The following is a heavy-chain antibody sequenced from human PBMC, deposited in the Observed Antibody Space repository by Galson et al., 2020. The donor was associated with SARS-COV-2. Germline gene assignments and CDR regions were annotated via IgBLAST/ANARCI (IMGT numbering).Heavy chain of an antibody. J-gene: IGHJ4*02. CDR2: ISVSAGST. V-gene: IGHV3-23*01. CDR1: GITFSSYA. Sequence: GGSLRLSCAASGITFSSYAMSWFRQAPGKGLEWVSAISVSAGSTYYADSVKGRFTIPRANSKNTLYLQMNSLRAEDAAVYYCAKGLHDSPYPKYYFDWWGQGTLVTVSS. CDR3: AKGLHDSPYPKYYFDW. D-gene: IGHD3-3*01.